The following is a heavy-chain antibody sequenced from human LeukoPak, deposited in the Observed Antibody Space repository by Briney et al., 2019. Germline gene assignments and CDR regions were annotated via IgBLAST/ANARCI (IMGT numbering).Heavy chain of an antibody. CDR1: GGSISSYY. J-gene: IGHJ3*02. V-gene: IGHV4-59*01. CDR3: ARYSRDGYNLGAFDI. CDR2: IYYSGST. D-gene: IGHD5-24*01. Sequence: SETLSLTCTVSGGSISSYYWSWIRQPPGKGLEWIGYIYYSGSTNYNPSLKSRVTISVDTSKNQFSLKLSSVTAADTAVYYCARYSRDGYNLGAFDIWGQGTMVTVSS.